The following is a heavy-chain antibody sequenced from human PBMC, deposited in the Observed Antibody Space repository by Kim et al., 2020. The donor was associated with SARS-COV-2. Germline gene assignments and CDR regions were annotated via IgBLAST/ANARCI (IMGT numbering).Heavy chain of an antibody. J-gene: IGHJ6*02. CDR3: ARDLTMMSIAVAGRRLRGYFYGMGG. D-gene: IGHD6-19*01. CDR2: IIPIFGTA. V-gene: IGHV1-69*13. Sequence: SVKVSCKASGGTFSSYAISWVRQAPGQGLEWMGGIIPIFGTANYAQKFQGRVTITADESTSTAYMELSSLRSEDTAVYYCARDLTMMSIAVAGRRLRGYFYGMGGWGQGTTVTVSS. CDR1: GGTFSSYA.